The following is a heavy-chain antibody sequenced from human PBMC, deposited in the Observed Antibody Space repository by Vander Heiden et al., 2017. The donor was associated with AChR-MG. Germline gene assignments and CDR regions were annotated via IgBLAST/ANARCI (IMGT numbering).Heavy chain of an antibody. J-gene: IGHJ4*02. CDR3: ATGTSSSSHDY. CDR1: GYTFTGYY. CDR2: VDPEDGET. Sequence: EVQPVQSGAEVKQPGATVKISCKASGYTFTGYYMHGVQQAPGKGLEWMGLVDPEDGETIYAEKFQGRVTITADTSTDTAYMELSSLRSEDTAVYYCATGTSSSSHDYWGQGTLVTVSS. D-gene: IGHD6-6*01. V-gene: IGHV1-69-2*01.